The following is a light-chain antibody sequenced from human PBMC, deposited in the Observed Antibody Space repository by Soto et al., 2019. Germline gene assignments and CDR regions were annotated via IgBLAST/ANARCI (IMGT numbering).Light chain of an antibody. J-gene: IGKJ4*01. CDR1: QSLLHSDGYNY. V-gene: IGKV2-28*01. CDR3: VQALQAPLT. Sequence: DVVMTQSPLSLPVTPGEPASISCRSSQSLLHSDGYNYLDWFLQRPGQSPQVLIYLGSNRAPGVPDRFSGSGSGTDFTLKISRVEAEDVGVYYCVQALQAPLTFGGGTQVEIK. CDR2: LGS.